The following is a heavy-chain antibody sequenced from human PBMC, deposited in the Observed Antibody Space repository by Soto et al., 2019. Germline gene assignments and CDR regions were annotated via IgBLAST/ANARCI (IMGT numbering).Heavy chain of an antibody. D-gene: IGHD6-19*01. J-gene: IGHJ4*02. CDR3: ARTHSSGWYTYYFDY. V-gene: IGHV4-39*01. CDR2: IYHSGST. Sequence: SETLSLTCTVSGGSISSSSYYWGWIRQPPGKGLEWIGSIYHSGSTYYNPSLKSRVTISVDTSKNQFSLKLSSVTAADTAVYYCARTHSSGWYTYYFDYWGRGTMVTVSS. CDR1: GGSISSSSYY.